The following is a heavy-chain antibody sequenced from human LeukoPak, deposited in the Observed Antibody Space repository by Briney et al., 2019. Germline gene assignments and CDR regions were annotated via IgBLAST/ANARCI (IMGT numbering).Heavy chain of an antibody. CDR2: SNPSGGNT. CDR1: GGTFSSYA. CDR3: ARALPHRRLMDTTMNRHWFDP. D-gene: IGHD5-18*01. Sequence: ASVTVSFKSSGGTFSSYAISWVRQPPAQGLEWVGISNPSGGNTSYAQKFQGRITMTRDMSTSTVHMELSSLTSEDTAVYSCARALPHRRLMDTTMNRHWFDPWGQGTLVTVSS. V-gene: IGHV1-46*01. J-gene: IGHJ5*02.